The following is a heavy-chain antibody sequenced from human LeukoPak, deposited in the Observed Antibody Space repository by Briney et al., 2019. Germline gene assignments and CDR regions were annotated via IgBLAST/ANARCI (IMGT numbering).Heavy chain of an antibody. CDR3: ARAGLLTYYYDSSGYYNWFDP. CDR1: GGSISSYY. J-gene: IGHJ5*02. V-gene: IGHV4-59*01. Sequence: SETLSLTCTVSGGSISSYYWSWIRQPPGKGLEWIGYIYYSGSTNYTPSLKSRVTISVDTSKNQFSLKLSSVTAADTAVYYCARAGLLTYYYDSSGYYNWFDPWGQGTLVTVSS. CDR2: IYYSGST. D-gene: IGHD3-22*01.